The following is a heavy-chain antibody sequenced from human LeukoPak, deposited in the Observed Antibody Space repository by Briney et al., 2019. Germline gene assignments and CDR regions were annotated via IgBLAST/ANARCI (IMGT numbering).Heavy chain of an antibody. CDR3: ARGLGDY. J-gene: IGHJ4*02. Sequence: GGSLRLSCAASGFIFSNYWMHWVRQAPGKGLVWVSRIDSDGSITTHADSVKGRFTISRDNAKNTLYLQMNSLRADDTAVYFCARGLGDYWGQGPWSPSP. V-gene: IGHV3-74*01. CDR1: GFIFSNYW. CDR2: IDSDGSIT. D-gene: IGHD7-27*01.